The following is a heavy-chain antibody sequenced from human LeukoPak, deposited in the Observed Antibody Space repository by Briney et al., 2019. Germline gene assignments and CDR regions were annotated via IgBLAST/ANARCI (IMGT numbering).Heavy chain of an antibody. CDR2: IGTAGDT. Sequence: GGSLRLSCAASGFAFSSYDMHWVRQAAGKGLERVSAIGTAGDTYYPGSVKGRFTISRENAKNSLYLQMNSLRAGDTAVYYCARASGLTGYLSGMDVWGQGTTVTVSS. D-gene: IGHD3-9*01. V-gene: IGHV3-13*01. CDR1: GFAFSSYD. J-gene: IGHJ6*02. CDR3: ARASGLTGYLSGMDV.